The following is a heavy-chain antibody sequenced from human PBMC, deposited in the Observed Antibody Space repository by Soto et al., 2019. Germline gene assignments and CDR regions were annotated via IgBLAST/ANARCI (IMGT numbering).Heavy chain of an antibody. V-gene: IGHV1-69*13. Sequence: SVKVSCKASGGTFSSYAISWVRQAPGQGLEWMGGIIPIFGTANYAQKFQGRVTITADESTSTAYMELSSLRSEDTAVYYCARSSDHLAAAGTTDYWGQGTLVTVSS. D-gene: IGHD6-13*01. CDR2: IIPIFGTA. CDR1: GGTFSSYA. J-gene: IGHJ4*02. CDR3: ARSSDHLAAAGTTDY.